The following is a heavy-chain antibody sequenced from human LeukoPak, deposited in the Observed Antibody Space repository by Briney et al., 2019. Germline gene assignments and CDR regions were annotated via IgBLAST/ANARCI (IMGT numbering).Heavy chain of an antibody. CDR2: IYYSGST. CDR1: GGSISSYY. D-gene: IGHD2-15*01. Sequence: PSETLSLTCTVSGGSISSYYWNWIRQPPGKGLEWIGYIYYSGSTNYNPSRKSRVTISVDTSKNQFSLKLSSVAAADTAVYYCASLVVPMGGFENWGQGTLVTVSS. CDR3: ASLVVPMGGFEN. V-gene: IGHV4-59*08. J-gene: IGHJ4*02.